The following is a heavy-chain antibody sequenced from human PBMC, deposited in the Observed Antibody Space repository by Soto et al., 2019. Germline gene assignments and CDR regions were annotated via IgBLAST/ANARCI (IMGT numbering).Heavy chain of an antibody. CDR2: IYYSGST. CDR3: ARISNYDSNTN. J-gene: IGHJ4*02. V-gene: IGHV4-39*01. Sequence: TSXTLSLTCTVSGGSISSSSYYWCWIRQPPGKGLEWIGSIYYSGSTYYNPSLKSRVTISVDTSKNQFSLKLSSVTAADTAVYYCARISNYDSNTNWGQGTLVTVSS. CDR1: GGSISSSSYY. D-gene: IGHD3-22*01.